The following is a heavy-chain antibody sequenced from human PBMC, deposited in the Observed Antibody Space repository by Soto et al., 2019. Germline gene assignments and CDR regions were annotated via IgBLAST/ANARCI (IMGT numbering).Heavy chain of an antibody. V-gene: IGHV3-21*01. J-gene: IGHJ4*02. CDR3: ARAGIAVAGTLYFDY. D-gene: IGHD6-19*01. CDR1: GFTFSGYS. Sequence: EVQLVESGGGLVKPGGSLRLSCAASGFTFSGYSMNWVRQAPGKGLEWVSSISSSSSYIYYADSVKGRFTISRDNAKNSLYLQMNSLRAEDTAVYYCARAGIAVAGTLYFDYWGQGTLVTVSS. CDR2: ISSSSSYI.